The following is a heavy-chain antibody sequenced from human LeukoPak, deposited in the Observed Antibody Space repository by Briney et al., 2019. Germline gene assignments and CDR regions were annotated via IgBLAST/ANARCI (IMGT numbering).Heavy chain of an antibody. V-gene: IGHV4-59*08. CDR3: ARLAHGRHDY. J-gene: IGHJ4*02. CDR2: IYYSGST. CDR1: GASISTYY. Sequence: SETLSLTCTVSGASISTYYWSWIRQPPGKGLEWIGYIYYSGSTNYNPSLKSRVTISVDTSKNQFSLKLTSVTAADTAMYYCARLAHGRHDYWGQGTLVTVPS.